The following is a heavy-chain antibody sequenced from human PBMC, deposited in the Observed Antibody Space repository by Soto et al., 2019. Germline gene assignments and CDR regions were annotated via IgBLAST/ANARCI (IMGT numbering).Heavy chain of an antibody. D-gene: IGHD1-26*01. Sequence: GASVKVSCKASGYTFTSYGISWVRQAPGQGLEWMGWINPYNGNTKHAQKLQGRVTMTTDTSTSTAYMELRSLRSDDTAAYYCARDAAVGLFDYWGQGTLVTVSS. J-gene: IGHJ4*02. CDR1: GYTFTSYG. CDR3: ARDAAVGLFDY. CDR2: INPYNGNT. V-gene: IGHV1-18*01.